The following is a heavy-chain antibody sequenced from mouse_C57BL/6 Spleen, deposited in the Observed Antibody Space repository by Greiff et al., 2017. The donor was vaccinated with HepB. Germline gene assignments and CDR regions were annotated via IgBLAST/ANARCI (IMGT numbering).Heavy chain of an antibody. CDR3: TPPSDYGSSDDAMDY. J-gene: IGHJ4*01. D-gene: IGHD1-1*01. CDR2: IDPANGNT. CDR1: GFNIKNTY. Sequence: EVQLQQSVAELVRPGASVKLSCTASGFNIKNTYMHWVKQRPEQGLEWIGRIDPANGNTKYAPKFQGKATITADTSSNTAYLQLSSLTSEDTAIYYCTPPSDYGSSDDAMDYWGQGTAVTVSS. V-gene: IGHV14-3*01.